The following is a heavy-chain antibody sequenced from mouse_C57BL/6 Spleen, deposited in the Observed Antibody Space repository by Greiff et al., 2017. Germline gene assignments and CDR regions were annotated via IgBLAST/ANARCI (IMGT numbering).Heavy chain of an antibody. CDR2: IYPGDGDT. J-gene: IGHJ4*01. D-gene: IGHD1-1*01. Sequence: QVQLQQSGPELVKPGASVKISCKASGYAFSSSWMNWVKQRPGKGLEWIGRIYPGDGDTNYNGKFKGKATLTADKSSSTAYMQLSSLTSEDSAVYFCARGGDTVDPYYYAMGYWGQGTSVTVSS. CDR3: ARGGDTVDPYYYAMGY. V-gene: IGHV1-82*01. CDR1: GYAFSSSW.